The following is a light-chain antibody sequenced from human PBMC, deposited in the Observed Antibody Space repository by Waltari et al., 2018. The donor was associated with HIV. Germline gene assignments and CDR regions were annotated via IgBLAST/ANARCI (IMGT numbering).Light chain of an antibody. CDR2: EVN. J-gene: IGLJ2*01. CDR1: SNDVGGFDL. Sequence: HSALTQPASVSGSPGQSITISCTGTSNDVGGFDLVSWYQHHPGKAPKHIIFEVNKRPSGVSNRFSGSKSGNTASLTISGLQTEDETDYYCCSYARSRSLLFGGGTKLTVL. V-gene: IGLV2-23*02. CDR3: CSYARSRSLL.